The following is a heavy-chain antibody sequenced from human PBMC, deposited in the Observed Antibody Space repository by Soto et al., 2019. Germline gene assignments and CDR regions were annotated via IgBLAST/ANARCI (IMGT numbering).Heavy chain of an antibody. D-gene: IGHD7-27*01. Sequence: SETLSLTSDVYGGSFSGYYWSWIPQPPGKGLEWIGEINHSGSTNYNPSLKSRVTISVDTSKDQFSLKLSSVTAADTAVYYCARRFSWGLTTFTFYYFDYWGQGTLVTVSS. CDR2: INHSGST. J-gene: IGHJ4*02. V-gene: IGHV4-34*01. CDR1: GGSFSGYY. CDR3: ARRFSWGLTTFTFYYFDY.